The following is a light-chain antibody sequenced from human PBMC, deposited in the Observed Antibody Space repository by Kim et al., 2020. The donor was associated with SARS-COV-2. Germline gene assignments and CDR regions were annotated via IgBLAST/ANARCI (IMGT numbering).Light chain of an antibody. Sequence: PGKTARITCGGNNIGSKSVHWYQQKPGQAPVLGIYYDSDRPSGIPERFSCSNSGNTATLTISRVEAGDEADYYCQVWDSSSDHRVFGGGTQLTVL. CDR1: NIGSKS. CDR3: QVWDSSSDHRV. J-gene: IGLJ3*02. V-gene: IGLV3-21*04. CDR2: YDS.